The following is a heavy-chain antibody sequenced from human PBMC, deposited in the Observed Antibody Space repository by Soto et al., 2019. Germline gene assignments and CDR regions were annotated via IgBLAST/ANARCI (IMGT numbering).Heavy chain of an antibody. J-gene: IGHJ4*02. V-gene: IGHV2-5*02. D-gene: IGHD6-19*01. CDR1: GFSLSTSGVG. Sequence: QITLKESGPTLVKPTQTLTLTCTFSGFSLSTSGVGVGWIRQPPGKALEWLALIFWDDDKRYSPSLKSRLTITKDTSKTQVVLTVTNMDPVDTATYYCAHRPYTSGWLNFDYWGQGTLVTVSS. CDR3: AHRPYTSGWLNFDY. CDR2: IFWDDDK.